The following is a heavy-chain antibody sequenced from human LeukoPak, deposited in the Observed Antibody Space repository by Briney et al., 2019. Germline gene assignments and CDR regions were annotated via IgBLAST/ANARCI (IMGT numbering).Heavy chain of an antibody. V-gene: IGHV3-7*03. CDR1: GFTFSSYW. CDR2: IKQDGSEK. CDR3: ANGKHEPQYYDILTGYYRSDY. J-gene: IGHJ4*02. D-gene: IGHD3-9*01. Sequence: GGSLRLSCAASGFTFSSYWMSWVRQAPGKGLEWVANIKQDGSEKYYVDSVKGRFTISRDNSKNTLYLQMNSLRAEDTAVYYCANGKHEPQYYDILTGYYRSDYWGQGTLVTVSS.